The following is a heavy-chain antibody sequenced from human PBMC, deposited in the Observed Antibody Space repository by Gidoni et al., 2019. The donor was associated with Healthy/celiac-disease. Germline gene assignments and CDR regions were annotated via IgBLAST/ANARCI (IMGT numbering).Heavy chain of an antibody. CDR2: IYSGGST. D-gene: IGHD3-10*01. J-gene: IGHJ4*02. CDR1: GFTVSSNY. Sequence: EVQLVETGGGLSQPGGSLRLSCAASGFTVSSNYMSWVRQAPGKGLEWVSVIYSGGSTYYADSVKGRFTISRDNSKNTLYLQMNSLRAEDTAVYYCARSSWFGVFDYWGQGTLVTVSS. CDR3: ARSSWFGVFDY. V-gene: IGHV3-53*02.